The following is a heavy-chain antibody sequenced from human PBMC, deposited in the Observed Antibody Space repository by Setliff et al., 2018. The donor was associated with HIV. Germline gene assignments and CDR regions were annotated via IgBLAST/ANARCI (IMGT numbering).Heavy chain of an antibody. V-gene: IGHV3-33*01. J-gene: IGHJ4*02. CDR3: ARDLHRLYSNSGGGFDH. CDR1: GFTFSSYG. Sequence: GGSLRLSCAASGFTFSSYGMHWVRQAPGKGLVWVAVIWYDGSNKYYADSVKGRFTISRDNSKNTVYLQMNSLRAEYTAVYYCARDLHRLYSNSGGGFDHWGQGTLVTVSS. D-gene: IGHD6-6*01. CDR2: IWYDGSNK.